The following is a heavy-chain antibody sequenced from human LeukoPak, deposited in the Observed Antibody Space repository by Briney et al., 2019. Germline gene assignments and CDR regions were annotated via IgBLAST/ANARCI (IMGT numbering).Heavy chain of an antibody. D-gene: IGHD6-19*01. CDR3: ARPYSSGWYEFDY. CDR1: GFTFSSYE. Sequence: GGSLRLSCAASGFTFSSYEMNWVRQAPGKGLEWVSYISSSGSTIYYADSVKGRFTISRDNAKNSLYLQMNRLRAEDTAVYYCARPYSSGWYEFDYWGQGTLVTVSS. CDR2: ISSSGSTI. J-gene: IGHJ4*02. V-gene: IGHV3-48*03.